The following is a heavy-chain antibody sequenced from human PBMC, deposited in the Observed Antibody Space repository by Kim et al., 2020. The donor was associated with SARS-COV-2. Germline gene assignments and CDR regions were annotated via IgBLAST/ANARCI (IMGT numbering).Heavy chain of an antibody. D-gene: IGHD2-2*01. CDR1: GFTFSTYG. J-gene: IGHJ4*01. CDR2: IWYDGSNE. V-gene: IGHV3-33*01. Sequence: GGSLRLSCAASGFTFSTYGMHWVRQAPGKGLEWVTLIWYDGSNEYYADSVKGRFTISRDNSKNTLYLQMNSLRAEDTAVYFCARERSPPYQFLSPYYFD. CDR3: ARERSPPYQFLSPYYFD.